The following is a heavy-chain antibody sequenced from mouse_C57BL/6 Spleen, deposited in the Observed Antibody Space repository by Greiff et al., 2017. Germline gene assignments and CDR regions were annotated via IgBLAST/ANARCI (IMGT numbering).Heavy chain of an antibody. V-gene: IGHV1-82*01. CDR3: AIEVVAPYYFDY. D-gene: IGHD1-1*01. CDR2: IYPGDGDT. Sequence: QVQLQQSGPELVKPGASVKISCKASGYAFSSYWMNWVKQRPGKGLEWIGRIYPGDGDTNYNGKFKGKATLTADKYSSTAYMQLSSLTSEDSAVYLCAIEVVAPYYFDYWGQGTTLTVSS. J-gene: IGHJ2*01. CDR1: GYAFSSYW.